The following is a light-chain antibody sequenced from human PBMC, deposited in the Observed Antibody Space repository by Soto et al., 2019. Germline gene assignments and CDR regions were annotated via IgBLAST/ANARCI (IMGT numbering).Light chain of an antibody. CDR3: TSYTTSSTLVV. V-gene: IGLV2-14*01. Sequence: QSALTQPASVSGSPGQSITISCTGTSSDVGGYNYVSWYQHHPGKAPKLMLYEVSNRPSGVSNRFSGSKSGNTASLTISGLQAEDEADYYCTSYTTSSTLVVFGSGTRSPS. CDR1: SSDVGGYNY. CDR2: EVS. J-gene: IGLJ1*01.